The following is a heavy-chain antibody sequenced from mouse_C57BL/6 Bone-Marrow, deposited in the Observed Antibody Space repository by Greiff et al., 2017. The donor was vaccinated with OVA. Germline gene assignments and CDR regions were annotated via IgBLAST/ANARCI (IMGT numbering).Heavy chain of an antibody. Sequence: EVKVVESEGGLVQPGSSMKLSCTASGFTFSDYYMAWVRQVPEKGLEWVANINYDGSSTYYLDSLKSRFIISRDNAKNILYLQMSSLQSEDTATYYCASDLRSKGAMDYWGQGTSVTVSS. J-gene: IGHJ4*01. V-gene: IGHV5-16*01. CDR3: ASDLRSKGAMDY. CDR2: INYDGSST. D-gene: IGHD2-5*01. CDR1: GFTFSDYY.